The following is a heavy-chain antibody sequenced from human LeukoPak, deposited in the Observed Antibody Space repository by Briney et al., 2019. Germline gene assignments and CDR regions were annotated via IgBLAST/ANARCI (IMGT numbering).Heavy chain of an antibody. CDR3: AREAPTAMVTLGDY. D-gene: IGHD5-18*01. CDR1: GGSISSGGYY. CDR2: IYHSGST. J-gene: IGHJ4*02. V-gene: IGHV4-30-2*01. Sequence: SETLSLTCTVSGGSISSGGYYWSWIRQPPGKGLEWIGYIYHSGSTYYNPSLRSRVTISVDRSKNQFSLKLSSVTAADTAVYYCAREAPTAMVTLGDYWGQGTLVTVSS.